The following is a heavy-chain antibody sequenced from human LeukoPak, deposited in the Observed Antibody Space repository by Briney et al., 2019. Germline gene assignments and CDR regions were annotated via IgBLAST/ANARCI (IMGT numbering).Heavy chain of an antibody. J-gene: IGHJ4*02. CDR3: ARDLRSGSGWYWGFDY. Sequence: ASLKVSCKASGYTFTGYYMHWVRQAPGQGLEWMGWINPNSGGTNYAQKFQGRVTMSRDTSISTAYMELSRLRSDDTAVYYCARDLRSGSGWYWGFDYWGQGTLVTVSS. CDR2: INPNSGGT. D-gene: IGHD6-19*01. CDR1: GYTFTGYY. V-gene: IGHV1-2*02.